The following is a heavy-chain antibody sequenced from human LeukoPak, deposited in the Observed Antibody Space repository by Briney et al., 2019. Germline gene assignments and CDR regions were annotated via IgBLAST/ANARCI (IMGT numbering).Heavy chain of an antibody. J-gene: IGHJ4*01. CDR3: TRAAWDY. CDR2: IYSDGNT. Sequence: GGSLRLSCAASGFTFSNYAMSWVRQTPGKGLEWVSVIYSDGNTYYADSVKGRFTISRDNSKNTVYLQMNVLRAEDTAIYYCTRAAWDYWGQGTLVTVSS. V-gene: IGHV3-66*01. CDR1: GFTFSNYA.